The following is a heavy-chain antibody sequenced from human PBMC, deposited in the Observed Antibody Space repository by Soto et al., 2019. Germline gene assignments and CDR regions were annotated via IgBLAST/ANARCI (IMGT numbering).Heavy chain of an antibody. CDR3: AKDAGVSIVVVVGANCWYFDL. CDR2: ISGSGAST. D-gene: IGHD2-15*01. CDR1: GFTFSSYA. Sequence: VQLLEPGGGLVQPGGSLRLSCAASGFTFSSYALSWVRQVPGKGLEWVSTISGSGASTYYADSVKGRFTVSRDNSKNTLYRKMSSMRAEDTAVYYCAKDAGVSIVVVVGANCWYFDLWGRGTLVTVSS. J-gene: IGHJ2*01. V-gene: IGHV3-23*01.